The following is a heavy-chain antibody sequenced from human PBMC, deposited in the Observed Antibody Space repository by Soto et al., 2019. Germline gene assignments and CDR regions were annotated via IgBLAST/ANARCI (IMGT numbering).Heavy chain of an antibody. V-gene: IGHV1-2*04. J-gene: IGHJ3*02. CDR1: GYTFTGYY. CDR2: INPNSGGT. D-gene: IGHD3-22*01. CDR3: ARDPNYYDSSAYDDAFDI. Sequence: ASVKVSCKASGYTFTGYYMHWVRQAPGQGLEWMGWINPNSGGTNYAQKFQGWVTMTRDTSISTAYMELSRLRSEDTAVYYCARDPNYYDSSAYDDAFDIWGQGTMVTVSS.